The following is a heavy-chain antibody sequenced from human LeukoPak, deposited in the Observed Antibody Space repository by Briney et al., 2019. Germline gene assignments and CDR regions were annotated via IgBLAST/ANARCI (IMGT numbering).Heavy chain of an antibody. CDR1: GFTFSSYS. CDR2: ISSSSSYI. J-gene: IGHJ6*04. Sequence: PGWSLRLSCAASGFTFSSYSMNWVRQAPGKGLEWVSSISSSSSYIYYADSVQGRFTISRDNAKNSLYLQMNSLRAEDTAVYYCARDTLYYYGMDVWGKGTTVTVSS. V-gene: IGHV3-21*01. CDR3: ARDTLYYYGMDV.